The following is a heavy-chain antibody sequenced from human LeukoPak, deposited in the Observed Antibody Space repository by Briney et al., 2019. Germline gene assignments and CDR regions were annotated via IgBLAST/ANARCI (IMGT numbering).Heavy chain of an antibody. D-gene: IGHD3-22*01. V-gene: IGHV3-21*01. Sequence: RTGGSLRLSCAASGFTFSSYSMNWVRQAPGKGLEWVSSISSSSSYIYYADSVKGRFTISRDNAKNSLYLQMNSLRAEDTAIYYCARDYFDSSDYPQTDYYYYMDVWGKGTTVTVSS. CDR2: ISSSSSYI. J-gene: IGHJ6*03. CDR1: GFTFSSYS. CDR3: ARDYFDSSDYPQTDYYYYMDV.